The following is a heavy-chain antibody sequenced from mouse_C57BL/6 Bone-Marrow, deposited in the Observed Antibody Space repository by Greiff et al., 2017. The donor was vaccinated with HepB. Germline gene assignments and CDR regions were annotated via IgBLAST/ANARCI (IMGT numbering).Heavy chain of an antibody. CDR3: ARSRDFDY. J-gene: IGHJ2*01. Sequence: VQLKQSGPELVKPGASVKISCKASGYTFTDYNMNWVKQRHGKSLEWIGVINPNNGTTSYNQKFKVKATLTVDQSSSTAYMQLNSLTSEDSAVYDCARSRDFDYWGKGTTVTVSS. CDR2: INPNNGTT. V-gene: IGHV1-39*01. CDR1: GYTFTDYN.